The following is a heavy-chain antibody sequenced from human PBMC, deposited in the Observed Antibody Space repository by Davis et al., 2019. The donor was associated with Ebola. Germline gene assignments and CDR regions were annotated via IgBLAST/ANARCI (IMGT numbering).Heavy chain of an antibody. CDR1: GFTFSSYS. CDR3: ARGDFDWLLSAYYYYYGMDV. D-gene: IGHD3-9*01. Sequence: GESLKISCAASGFTFSSYSMNWVRQAPGKGLEWVSSISSSSSYISYADSVKGRFTISRDNAKNSLYLQMNSLRAEDTAVYYCARGDFDWLLSAYYYYYGMDVWGQGTTVTVSS. CDR2: ISSSSSYI. J-gene: IGHJ6*02. V-gene: IGHV3-21*01.